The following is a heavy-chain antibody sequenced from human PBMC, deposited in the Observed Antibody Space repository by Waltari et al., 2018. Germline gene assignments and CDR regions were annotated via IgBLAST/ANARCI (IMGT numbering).Heavy chain of an antibody. CDR3: AKLGGYCTGGVCYKSVSGLDY. V-gene: IGHV3-23*01. CDR1: GFTFSSYA. D-gene: IGHD2-8*02. J-gene: IGHJ4*02. CDR2: ISGSGGST. Sequence: EVQLLESGGGLVQPGGSLRLSCAASGFTFSSYAMIWVRQAPGKGLEWVSAISGSGGSTYYADSVKGRFTISRDNSKNTLYLQMNSLRAEDTAVYYCAKLGGYCTGGVCYKSVSGLDYWGQGTLVTVSS.